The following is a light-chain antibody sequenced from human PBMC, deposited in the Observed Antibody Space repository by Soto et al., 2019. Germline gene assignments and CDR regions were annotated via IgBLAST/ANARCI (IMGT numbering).Light chain of an antibody. V-gene: IGKV3-20*01. CDR2: GTS. Sequence: EIVLTHSPGTLSLSPGERATLSCRASQNVGSRYLAWYQQKPGQAPRLLIYGTSNRATGIPDRFSGSGSGTDFSLTISSLEPGDLAVYYCQQYGSSPRTFGQGTNVEI. CDR3: QQYGSSPRT. CDR1: QNVGSRY. J-gene: IGKJ1*01.